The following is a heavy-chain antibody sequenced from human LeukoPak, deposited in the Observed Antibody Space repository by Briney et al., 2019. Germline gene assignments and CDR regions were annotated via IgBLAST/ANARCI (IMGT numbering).Heavy chain of an antibody. CDR3: ARLYSGSYSSAALFTNYFDY. CDR1: GGSISSYY. CDR2: IYYSGST. V-gene: IGHV4-59*08. Sequence: PSETLSLTCTVSGGSISSYYWSWIRQPPGKGLEWIGYIYYSGSTNYNPSLKSRVTISVDTSKNQFSLKLSSVTAADTAVYYCARLYSGSYSSAALFTNYFDYWGQGTLVTVSS. D-gene: IGHD1-26*01. J-gene: IGHJ4*02.